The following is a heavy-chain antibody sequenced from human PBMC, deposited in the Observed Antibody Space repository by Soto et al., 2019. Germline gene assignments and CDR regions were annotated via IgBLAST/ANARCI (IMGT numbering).Heavy chain of an antibody. CDR3: ARRKERSGPHYFDY. D-gene: IGHD6-25*01. V-gene: IGHV1-69*13. CDR1: GGTFSSYA. J-gene: IGHJ4*02. CDR2: IIPIFGTA. Sequence: SVKVSCKASGGTFSSYAISWVRQAPGQGLEWMGGIIPIFGTANYAQKFQGRVTITADESTSTAYMELSSLRSEDTAVYYCARRKERSGPHYFDYWGQGSQVTVSS.